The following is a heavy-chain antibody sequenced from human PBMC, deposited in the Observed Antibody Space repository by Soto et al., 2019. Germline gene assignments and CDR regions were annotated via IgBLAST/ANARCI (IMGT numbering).Heavy chain of an antibody. CDR3: ARRKERSGPHYFDY. D-gene: IGHD6-25*01. V-gene: IGHV1-69*13. CDR1: GGTFSSYA. J-gene: IGHJ4*02. CDR2: IIPIFGTA. Sequence: SVKVSCKASGGTFSSYAISWVRQAPGQGLEWMGGIIPIFGTANYAQKFQGRVTITADESTSTAYMELSSLRSEDTAVYYCARRKERSGPHYFDYWGQGSQVTVSS.